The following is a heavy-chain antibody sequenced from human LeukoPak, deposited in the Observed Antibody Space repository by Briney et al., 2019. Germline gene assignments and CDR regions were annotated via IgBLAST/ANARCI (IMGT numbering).Heavy chain of an antibody. J-gene: IGHJ4*02. CDR3: ARGPKYQLPLGVDY. Sequence: KSSETLSLTCTVSGGSISSGDYYWSWIRQPPGKGLEWIGYIYYSGSTYYNPSLKRRVTISVDTSKNQFSLKLSSVTAADTAVYYCARGPKYQLPLGVDYWGQGTLVTVSS. V-gene: IGHV4-30-4*08. D-gene: IGHD2-2*01. CDR1: GGSISSGDYY. CDR2: IYYSGST.